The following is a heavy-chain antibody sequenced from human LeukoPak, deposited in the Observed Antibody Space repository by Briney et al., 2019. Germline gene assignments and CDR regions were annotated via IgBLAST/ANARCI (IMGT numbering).Heavy chain of an antibody. CDR2: IYYSGST. Sequence: SETLSLTCTASGGSISSYYWSWIRQPPGKGLEWIGYIYYSGSTNYNPSLKSRVTISVDTSKNQFSLKLSSVTAADTAVYYCATDRGGSSSWIDYWGQGTLVTVSS. D-gene: IGHD6-13*01. CDR3: ATDRGGSSSWIDY. CDR1: GGSISSYY. V-gene: IGHV4-59*01. J-gene: IGHJ4*02.